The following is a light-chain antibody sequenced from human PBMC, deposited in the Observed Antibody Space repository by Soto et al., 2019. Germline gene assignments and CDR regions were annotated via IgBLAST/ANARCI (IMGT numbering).Light chain of an antibody. CDR3: HQYGSSPIT. Sequence: EIVLTQSPDTLSLSPGERATLSCRASQSVRSNYLAWYQQKPGQAPRFISCDASSRATGIPVRFSGSGSETDFTLTIRRLEPDDFAVYYQHQYGSSPITFGGGTKVEIK. CDR2: DAS. J-gene: IGKJ4*01. V-gene: IGKV3-20*01. CDR1: QSVRSNY.